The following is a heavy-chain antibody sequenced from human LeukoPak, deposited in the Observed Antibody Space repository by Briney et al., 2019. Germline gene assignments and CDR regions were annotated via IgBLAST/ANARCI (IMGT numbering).Heavy chain of an antibody. J-gene: IGHJ4*02. V-gene: IGHV1-69*04. CDR2: IIPILGIA. Sequence: SVKVSCKASGGTFSSYAISWVRQAPGQGLEWMGRIIPILGIANYAQKFQGRVTITADKSTSTAYMELSSLRAEDTAVYYCARWVQGVRYYFDYWGQGTLVTVSS. D-gene: IGHD3-16*01. CDR3: ARWVQGVRYYFDY. CDR1: GGTFSSYA.